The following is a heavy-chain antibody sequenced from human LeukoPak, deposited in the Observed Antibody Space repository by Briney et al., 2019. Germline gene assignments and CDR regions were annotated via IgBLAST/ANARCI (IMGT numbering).Heavy chain of an antibody. D-gene: IGHD4-17*01. V-gene: IGHV1-18*01. J-gene: IGHJ4*02. CDR2: ISAYNGNT. Sequence: GASVKVSCKASGYTFTSYGISWVRQAPGQGLEWMGWISAYNGNTNYAQKLQGRVTMTTDTSTSTAYMELRSLKSEDTAVYYCATDYGDYPLGWWGQGTLVTVSS. CDR1: GYTFTSYG. CDR3: ATDYGDYPLGW.